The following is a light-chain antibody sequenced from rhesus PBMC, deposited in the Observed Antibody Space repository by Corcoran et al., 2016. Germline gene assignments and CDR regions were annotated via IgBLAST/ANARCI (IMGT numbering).Light chain of an antibody. V-gene: IGKV1-22*01. CDR1: QSISSS. J-gene: IGKJ4*01. CDR3: KQYSSSPLT. Sequence: DIQMTQSPSSLSASVGDTVTITCRASQSISSSLAWYQQTPGKAPKLLIYQASSLQSGVPLRFSGSGAGTDFTLTISSLQSEDCATYHCKQYSSSPLTFGGGTKVELK. CDR2: QAS.